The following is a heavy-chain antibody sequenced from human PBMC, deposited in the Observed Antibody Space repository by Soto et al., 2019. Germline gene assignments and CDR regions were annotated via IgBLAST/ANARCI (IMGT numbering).Heavy chain of an antibody. Sequence: QVQLVESGGGVVQAGRSQRLSCAASGFTFSSYAMHWVRHAPGKGLEGVADISYDGSNKYYADSVKGRFTISRHNSKNALYLEMKSLRAEDTAVYYCAREATDYYLSPGIDV. CDR1: GFTFSSYA. V-gene: IGHV3-30-3*01. D-gene: IGHD2-21*02. J-gene: IGHJ6*01. CDR2: ISYDGSNK. CDR3: AREATDYYLSPGIDV.